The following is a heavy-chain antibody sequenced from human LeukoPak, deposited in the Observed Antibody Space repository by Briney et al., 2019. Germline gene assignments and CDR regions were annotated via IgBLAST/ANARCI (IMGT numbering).Heavy chain of an antibody. CDR2: ISSSSSYI. V-gene: IGHV3-21*01. Sequence: PGRSLRLSCAASGFTFSGYSMNWVRQAPVKGLECVSSISSSSSYIYYADSVKGRFTISRDNAKNSLYLQMNSLRAEDTAVYYCARLDTAMVTDPYYFDYWGQGTLVTVSS. CDR1: GFTFSGYS. CDR3: ARLDTAMVTDPYYFDY. J-gene: IGHJ4*02. D-gene: IGHD5-18*01.